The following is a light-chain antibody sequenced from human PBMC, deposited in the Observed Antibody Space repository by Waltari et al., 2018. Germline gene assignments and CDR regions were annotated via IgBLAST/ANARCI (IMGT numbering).Light chain of an antibody. V-gene: IGLV2-18*02. Sequence: QSALTQPPSVSGSPGQSVTISCTGTSSDVGSYNRVSWYQQPPGTAPKLMIYEVSNRPSGVPDRFSGSKSGNTAPLTISGLQAEDEADYYCNSYTSSTTYVFGTGTKVTVL. J-gene: IGLJ1*01. CDR1: SSDVGSYNR. CDR2: EVS. CDR3: NSYTSSTTYV.